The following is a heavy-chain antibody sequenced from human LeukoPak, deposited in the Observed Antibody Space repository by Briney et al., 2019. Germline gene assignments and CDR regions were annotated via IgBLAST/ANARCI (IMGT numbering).Heavy chain of an antibody. CDR1: GFIFSSYA. CDR2: ISYSGSST. J-gene: IGHJ4*02. CDR3: ARARGSIPSSSFDY. Sequence: GGSLRLSCAASGFIFSSYAMNWVRQAPGKGLEWVSAISYSGSSTYYADSVKGRFTISRDNAKNSLDLQMNILRAEDTALYYCARARGSIPSSSFDYWGQGALVTVSS. D-gene: IGHD6-6*01. V-gene: IGHV3-21*01.